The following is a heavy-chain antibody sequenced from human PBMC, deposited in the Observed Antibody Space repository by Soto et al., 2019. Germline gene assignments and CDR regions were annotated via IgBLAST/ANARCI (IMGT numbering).Heavy chain of an antibody. CDR1: GFTFSSYA. CDR2: ISGSGGST. D-gene: IGHD2-2*02. V-gene: IGHV3-23*01. Sequence: GGSLRLSCAASGFTFSSYAMSWVRQAPGKGLEWVSAISGSGGSTYYADSVKGRFTISRDNSKNTLYLQMNSLRAEDTAVYYCAARGEYCSSTSCYTYYGMDVWGQGTTVTGAS. J-gene: IGHJ6*02. CDR3: AARGEYCSSTSCYTYYGMDV.